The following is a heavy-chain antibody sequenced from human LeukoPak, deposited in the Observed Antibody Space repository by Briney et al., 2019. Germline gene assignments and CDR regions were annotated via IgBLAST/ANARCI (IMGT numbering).Heavy chain of an antibody. J-gene: IGHJ3*02. Sequence: GGSLRLSCAASGFTFSSYSMNRVRQAPGKGLEWVSSISSSSSYIYYADSVKGRFTISRDNAKNSLYLQMNSLRAEDTAVYYCARLITDLYDILTGYGGSYFDIWGQGTMVTVSS. D-gene: IGHD3-9*01. V-gene: IGHV3-21*01. CDR2: ISSSSSYI. CDR1: GFTFSSYS. CDR3: ARLITDLYDILTGYGGSYFDI.